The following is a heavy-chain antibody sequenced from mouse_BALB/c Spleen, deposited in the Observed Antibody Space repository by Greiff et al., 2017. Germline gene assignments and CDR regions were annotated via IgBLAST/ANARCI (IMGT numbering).Heavy chain of an antibody. D-gene: IGHD5-5*01. CDR3: ARRDYRYAMDY. J-gene: IGHJ4*01. CDR2: ISSGSSTI. CDR1: GFTFSSFG. Sequence: EVQGVESGGGLVQPGGSRKLSCAASGFTFSSFGMHWVRQAPEKGLEWVAYISSGSSTIYYADTVKGRFTISRDNPKNTLFLQMTSLRSEDTAMYYCARRDYRYAMDYWGQGTSVTVSS. V-gene: IGHV5-17*02.